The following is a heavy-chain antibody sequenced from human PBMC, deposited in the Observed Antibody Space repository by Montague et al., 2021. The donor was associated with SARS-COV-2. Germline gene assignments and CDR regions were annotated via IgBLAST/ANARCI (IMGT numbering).Heavy chain of an antibody. Sequence: SLRLSCAASGFTFSTYTMNWVRQAPGQGLEWVSSITASSIYIYYADSVKGRFTISRDNAKNSLYLLMNSLRAEDTAVYYCTRDAFTMIIDAFNIWGQGTKVTVSS. CDR3: TRDAFTMIIDAFNI. V-gene: IGHV3-21*01. CDR1: GFTFSTYT. J-gene: IGHJ3*02. CDR2: ITASSIYI. D-gene: IGHD3-22*01.